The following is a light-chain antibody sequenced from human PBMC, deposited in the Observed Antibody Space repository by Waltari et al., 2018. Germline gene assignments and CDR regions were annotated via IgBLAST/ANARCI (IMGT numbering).Light chain of an antibody. CDR3: GSFISSTTGI. CDR2: DAI. V-gene: IGLV2-14*03. CDR1: SSAVGGYNY. Sequence: QSALTQPDSVSGSPGQSITISCTGTSSAVGGYNYVSWYQQSPGKAPKVIIYDAINRPSGVSNRFSGSKSGNSASLTISGLQAEDEADYYCGSFISSTTGIFGGGTRLTVL. J-gene: IGLJ2*01.